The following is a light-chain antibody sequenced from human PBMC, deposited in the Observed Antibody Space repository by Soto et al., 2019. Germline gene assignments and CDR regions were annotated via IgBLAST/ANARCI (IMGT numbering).Light chain of an antibody. CDR3: QQYYSSPYS. J-gene: IGKJ2*03. Sequence: DIVMTQSPDSLAVSLGERATINCKSSQNILHSSNKKNYLAWYQQKPGQPPKKLIYWASTRESGVPDRLSGSGSGTDFTLTISSLQAEDVAVYYCQQYYSSPYSFGQGTKLEIK. CDR1: QNILHSSNKKNY. V-gene: IGKV4-1*01. CDR2: WAS.